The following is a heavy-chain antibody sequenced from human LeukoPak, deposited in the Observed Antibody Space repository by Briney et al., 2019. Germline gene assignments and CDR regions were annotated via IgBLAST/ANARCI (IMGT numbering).Heavy chain of an antibody. V-gene: IGHV4-4*07. J-gene: IGHJ5*02. D-gene: IGHD2-15*01. CDR1: GGSISSYS. CDR3: ARPLGYCSDSRCPQSWFDP. Sequence: SEALSLTCTVSGGSISSYSWTWIRQPAGKGLEWIGRIYASGSTDYNPSLKSRVTISVDTSKNQFSLKLSSVTAADTAVYYCARPLGYCSDSRCPQSWFDPWGQGTLVTVSS. CDR2: IYASGST.